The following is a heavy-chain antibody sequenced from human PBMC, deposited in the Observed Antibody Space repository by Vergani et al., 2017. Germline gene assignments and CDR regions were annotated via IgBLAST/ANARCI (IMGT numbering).Heavy chain of an antibody. Sequence: VQLVESGGGVVQPGGSLRLSCAASGFTLNSYGMHWVRQAPGKGLEWVASIRSDESRRYYGDSMEGPFTISRDNSKNTLYLQMKSLRPEDTAVYYCAKEGGGYCSGGTCYPEYWGQGTLVIVSS. CDR3: AKEGGGYCSGGTCYPEY. CDR2: IRSDESRR. CDR1: GFTLNSYG. J-gene: IGHJ4*02. V-gene: IGHV3-30*02. D-gene: IGHD2-15*01.